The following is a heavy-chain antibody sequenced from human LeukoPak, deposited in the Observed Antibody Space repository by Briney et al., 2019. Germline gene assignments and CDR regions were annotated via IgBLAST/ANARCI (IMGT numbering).Heavy chain of an antibody. V-gene: IGHV3-33*08. D-gene: IGHD3-10*01. CDR1: GFTFSSYN. J-gene: IGHJ4*02. CDR3: AMPAMVRGVIHDS. Sequence: GGSLRLSCAASGFTFSSYNMNWVRQAPGKGLEWVAVIWYDGSNKYYGDSVKGRFTISRDNTKNTLYLEMNSLRAEDTAVYYCAMPAMVRGVIHDSWGQGTLVTVSS. CDR2: IWYDGSNK.